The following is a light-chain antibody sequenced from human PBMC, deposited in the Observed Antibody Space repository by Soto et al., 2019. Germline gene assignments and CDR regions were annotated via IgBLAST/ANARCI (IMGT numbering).Light chain of an antibody. CDR1: QSINSY. CDR3: QQTYSTFWT. CDR2: AAS. Sequence: DLQMTQSPSSLSASVGDRVTITCRASQSINSYLNWYQQNPGKAPELLIYAASSLQSGVPSRFSGSASRTDFTLTISSLQPEDFATYYCQQTYSTFWTFGQGTKVEIK. V-gene: IGKV1-39*01. J-gene: IGKJ1*01.